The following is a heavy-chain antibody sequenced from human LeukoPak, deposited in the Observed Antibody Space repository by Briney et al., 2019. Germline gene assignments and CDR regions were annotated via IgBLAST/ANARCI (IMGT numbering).Heavy chain of an antibody. D-gene: IGHD1-7*01. V-gene: IGHV1-69*04. Sequence: ASVKVSCKASRGTFSSYDISWVRQAPGQGLEWMGRIIPNLGIANYAQKFQGRVTITADKSTSTAYMELSRLRSEHPTVCYCARISCNLINYVYYYYGMDVWGQGTRVSVFS. CDR1: RGTFSSYD. CDR3: ARISCNLINYVYYYYGMDV. J-gene: IGHJ6*02. CDR2: IIPNLGIA.